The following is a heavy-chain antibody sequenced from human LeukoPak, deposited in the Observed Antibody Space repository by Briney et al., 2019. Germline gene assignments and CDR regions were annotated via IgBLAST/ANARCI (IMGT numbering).Heavy chain of an antibody. D-gene: IGHD6-19*01. CDR3: ASYSSGYYYMDV. CDR2: ISAYNGNT. V-gene: IGHV1-18*01. Sequence: ASVKVSCKASGYTFTSYDINWVRQATGQGLEWMGWISAYNGNTNYAQKLQGRVTMTTDTSTSTAYMELRSLRSDDTAVYYCASYSSGYYYMDVWGKGTTVTVSS. J-gene: IGHJ6*03. CDR1: GYTFTSYD.